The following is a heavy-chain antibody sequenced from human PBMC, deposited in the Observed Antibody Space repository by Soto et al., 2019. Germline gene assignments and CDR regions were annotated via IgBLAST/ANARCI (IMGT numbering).Heavy chain of an antibody. Sequence: GGSLILSCAASGFTFRSYSMNWVSQAPGKGLEWVSSISSSSSYIYYADSVKGRFTISRDNAKNSLYLQMNSLRAEDTAVYYCARDNTAMVLSYYYMDVWGKGTTVTVSS. CDR2: ISSSSSYI. J-gene: IGHJ6*03. D-gene: IGHD5-18*01. CDR1: GFTFRSYS. CDR3: ARDNTAMVLSYYYMDV. V-gene: IGHV3-21*01.